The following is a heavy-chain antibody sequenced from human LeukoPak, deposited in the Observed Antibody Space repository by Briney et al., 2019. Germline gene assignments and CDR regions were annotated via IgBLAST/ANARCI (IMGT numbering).Heavy chain of an antibody. CDR1: GFTFSSYW. D-gene: IGHD3-10*01. CDR3: ARDPGSGSRYYYGSGSNVDY. CDR2: IKQDGSEK. J-gene: IGHJ4*02. Sequence: GGSLRLSCAASGFTFSSYWMSWVRQAPGKGLEWVANIKQDGSEKCYVDSVKGRFTISRDNAKNSLYLQMNSLRAEDTAVYYCARDPGSGSRYYYGSGSNVDYWGQGTLVTVSS. V-gene: IGHV3-7*01.